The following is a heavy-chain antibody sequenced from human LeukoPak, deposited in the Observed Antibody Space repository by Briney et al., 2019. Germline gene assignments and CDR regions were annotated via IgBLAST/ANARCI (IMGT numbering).Heavy chain of an antibody. CDR2: IYSGGST. Sequence: GGSLRLSCAASGFTVSSDYMSWVRQAPGKGLEWVSVIYSGGSTYYADSVKGRFTISRHNSKNTLYLQMNSLRAEDTAVYYCAKDPMVRGVIKEYFQHWGQGTLVAVSS. CDR3: AKDPMVRGVIKEYFQH. J-gene: IGHJ1*01. CDR1: GFTVSSDY. V-gene: IGHV3-53*04. D-gene: IGHD3-10*01.